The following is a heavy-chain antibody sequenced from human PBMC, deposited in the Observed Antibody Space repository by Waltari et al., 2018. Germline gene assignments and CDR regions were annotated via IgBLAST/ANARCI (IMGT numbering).Heavy chain of an antibody. D-gene: IGHD1-1*01. J-gene: IGHJ4*02. Sequence: HVQLEQSGAEVKKPGSSVKVSCKASGGTFSTYPVTWVRQAPGQGLEWMVSIIPFLGISKYAQSLQARLTITVDQSTNTGYMELNNLRPEDTGVYYCARSGEMKGTVDYWGQGTLVTVSS. V-gene: IGHV1-69*04. CDR1: GGTFSTYP. CDR3: ARSGEMKGTVDY. CDR2: IIPFLGIS.